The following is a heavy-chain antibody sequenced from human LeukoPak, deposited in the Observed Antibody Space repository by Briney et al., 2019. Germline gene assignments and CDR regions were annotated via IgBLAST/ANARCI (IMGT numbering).Heavy chain of an antibody. Sequence: SETLSLTCTVSGYSISSGYYWGWIRQPPGQGLEWIGNIYPTGSTYYNPSLKSRVTISVDTSKNQFSLKVSSVSAADTAVYYCARAYSSSWYWNWFDPWGQGTLVTVSS. D-gene: IGHD6-13*01. CDR1: GYSISSGYY. V-gene: IGHV4-38-2*02. CDR2: IYPTGST. CDR3: ARAYSSSWYWNWFDP. J-gene: IGHJ5*02.